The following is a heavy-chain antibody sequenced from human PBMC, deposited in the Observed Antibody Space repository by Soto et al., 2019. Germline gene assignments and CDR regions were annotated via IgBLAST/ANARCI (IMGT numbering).Heavy chain of an antibody. J-gene: IGHJ5*02. CDR2: ISAYNGNT. CDR1: GYTFTSYY. V-gene: IGHV1-18*04. D-gene: IGHD6-13*01. CDR3: ARAAAAGIKWFDP. Sequence: GASVKVSCKASGYTFTSYYMHWVRQVPGQGLEWMGWISAYNGNTNYAQKLQGRVTMTTDTSTSTAYMELRSLRSDDTAVYYCARAAAAGIKWFDPWGQGTLVTVSS.